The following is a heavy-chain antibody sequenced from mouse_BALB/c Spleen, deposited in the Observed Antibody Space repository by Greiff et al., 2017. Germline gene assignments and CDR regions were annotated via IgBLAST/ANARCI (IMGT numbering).Heavy chain of an antibody. CDR1: GYTFTSYY. CDR3: ARVYYGYFDY. J-gene: IGHJ2*01. D-gene: IGHD1-1*01. Sequence: VKLMESGPELVKPGASVRISCKASGYTFTSYYIHWVKQRPGQGLEWIGWIYPGNVNTKYNEKFKGKATLTADKSSSTAYMQLSSLTSEDSAVYFCARVYYGYFDYWGQGTTLTVSS. V-gene: IGHV1S56*01. CDR2: IYPGNVNT.